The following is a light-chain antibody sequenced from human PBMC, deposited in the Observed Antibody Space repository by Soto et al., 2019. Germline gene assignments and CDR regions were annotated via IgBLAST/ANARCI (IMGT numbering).Light chain of an antibody. CDR3: KQSYTTPLT. CDR1: QSIVSS. J-gene: IGKJ4*01. Sequence: IQMTQSPASLSASVGDRVTITCRASQSIVSSLNWYQQKPGEAPKLLIYAASSLQSGVPSRFSGSGAGTDLTLTISSLHPEDFAPYYCKQSYTTPLTFGGGTKVEIK. CDR2: AAS. V-gene: IGKV1-39*01.